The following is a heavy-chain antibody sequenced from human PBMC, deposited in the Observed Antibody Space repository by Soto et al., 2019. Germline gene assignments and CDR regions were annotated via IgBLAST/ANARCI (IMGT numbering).Heavy chain of an antibody. CDR1: GYIFNTYA. D-gene: IGHD2-21*01. Sequence: QVQLVQSGAEVKKPGASVKVSCKASGYIFNTYAMHWVRQAPGQRLEWMGWINTDNGNAKYSQKFQGRVTLTKDTSASTVYMQLSGLRSEDASVYYCASDWAPEVPSAAPHFDCWGQGTLVTVSS. CDR2: INTDNGNA. CDR3: ASDWAPEVPSAAPHFDC. J-gene: IGHJ4*02. V-gene: IGHV1-3*04.